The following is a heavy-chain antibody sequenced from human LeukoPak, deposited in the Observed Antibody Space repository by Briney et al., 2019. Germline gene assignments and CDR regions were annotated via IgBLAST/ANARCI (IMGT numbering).Heavy chain of an antibody. CDR1: GFTFSSYG. Sequence: PGRSLRLSCAASGFTFSSYGMTWVRQAPEKGLEWVSVIYSGGGTSYADSVKGRFTISRDNSKNTLYLQMNSLRVEDTAVYFCARGPTFDCWGQGTLVTVSS. CDR3: ARGPTFDC. V-gene: IGHV3-53*01. J-gene: IGHJ4*02. CDR2: IYSGGGT. D-gene: IGHD4-11*01.